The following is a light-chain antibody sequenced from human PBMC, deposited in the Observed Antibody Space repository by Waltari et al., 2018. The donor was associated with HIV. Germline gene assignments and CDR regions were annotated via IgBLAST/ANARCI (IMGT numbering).Light chain of an antibody. CDR1: QIVGGNS. V-gene: IGKV3-20*01. J-gene: IGKJ3*01. CDR3: QQYGSSEGFT. CDR2: GPS. Sequence: EIVLTQSPGTLSLSPGEKAPLSCRASQIVGGNSLAWYQKKPGQAPRLLIYGPSTRAAGIPDRFSGSGSETDFTLTISRLEPEDCAVYYCQQYGSSEGFTFGPGTRVDI.